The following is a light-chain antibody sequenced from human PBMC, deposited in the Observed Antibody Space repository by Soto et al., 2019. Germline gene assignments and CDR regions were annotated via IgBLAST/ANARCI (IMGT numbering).Light chain of an antibody. CDR3: QQYNTYPLT. Sequence: DIQMTQSPSTLSASVGDSVTITCRASQSISPWLAWYQQKPGKAPTLLIYKASSLEGGVPSRFSGSGSGTDFNITISSLQPDDFANYYCQQYNTYPLTFGGATTVEIK. CDR2: KAS. J-gene: IGKJ4*01. V-gene: IGKV1-5*03. CDR1: QSISPW.